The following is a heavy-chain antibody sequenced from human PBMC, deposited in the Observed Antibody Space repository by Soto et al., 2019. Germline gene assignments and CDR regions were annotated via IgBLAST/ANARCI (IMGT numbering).Heavy chain of an antibody. CDR3: AKDLGTTGTTGAFDI. D-gene: IGHD1-1*01. CDR1: GFTFSSYA. CDR2: ISGSGGST. V-gene: IGHV3-23*01. Sequence: LSLTCAASGFTFSSYAMSWVRQAPGKGLEWVSAISGSGGSTYYADSVKGRFTISRDNSKNTLYLQMNSLRAEDTAVYYCAKDLGTTGTTGAFDIWGQGTMVTVSS. J-gene: IGHJ3*02.